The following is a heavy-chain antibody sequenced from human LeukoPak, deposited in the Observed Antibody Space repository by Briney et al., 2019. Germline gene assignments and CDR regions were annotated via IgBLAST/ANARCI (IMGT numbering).Heavy chain of an antibody. Sequence: SVKVSCKASGGTFSSYAISWVRQAPGQGLEWMGGIIPIFGTANYAQKFQGRVTITADESTSTAYMELSSLRSEDTAVYYCARGDSSGYYYGYYFDYWGQGTLVTVSS. D-gene: IGHD3-22*01. J-gene: IGHJ4*02. CDR3: ARGDSSGYYYGYYFDY. CDR2: IIPIFGTA. V-gene: IGHV1-69*13. CDR1: GGTFSSYA.